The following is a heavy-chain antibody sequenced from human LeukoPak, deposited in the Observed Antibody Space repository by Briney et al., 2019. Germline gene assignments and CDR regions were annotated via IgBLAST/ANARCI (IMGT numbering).Heavy chain of an antibody. CDR3: ARYCTFRTCSATQFDA. D-gene: IGHD2-8*01. CDR1: EFSVGSNY. J-gene: IGHJ5*02. V-gene: IGHV3-7*01. Sequence: HAGGSLRLSCAASEFSVGSNYMTWVRQTTGKGLEWLATIKSDGSEIYYLDSVKGRFTISRDNAKNSLYLQMNSLRADDSAVYYCARYCTFRTCSATQFDAWGQGTLVTVSS. CDR2: IKSDGSEI.